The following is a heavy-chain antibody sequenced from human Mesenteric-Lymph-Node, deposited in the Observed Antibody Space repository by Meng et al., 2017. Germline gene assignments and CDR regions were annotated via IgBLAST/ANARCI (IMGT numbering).Heavy chain of an antibody. V-gene: IGHV4-34*11. Sequence: SETLSLTCAVYGGSFSGYYWGWIRQPPGKGLEWIGSIYYSGNTYYNPSLKSRVTISVDTSKNQFSLNLSSVTASDTAVYFCARGPTVKYFDYWGQGTQVTVSS. D-gene: IGHD2/OR15-2a*01. CDR2: IYYSGNT. CDR1: GGSFSGYY. CDR3: ARGPTVKYFDY. J-gene: IGHJ4*02.